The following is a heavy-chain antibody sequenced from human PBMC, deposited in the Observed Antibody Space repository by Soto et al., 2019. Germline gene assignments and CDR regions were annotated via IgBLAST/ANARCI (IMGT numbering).Heavy chain of an antibody. J-gene: IGHJ5*02. D-gene: IGHD5-12*01. Sequence: GGSLRLSCAASGFTVSTSYMGWVRQAPGKGLEWVSAIGTAGDTYYPGSVKGRFTISRENAKNSLYLQMNSLRAGDTAVYYCARGGGRVATPWFDPWGQGTLVTVSS. V-gene: IGHV3-13*04. CDR2: IGTAGDT. CDR1: GFTVSTSY. CDR3: ARGGGRVATPWFDP.